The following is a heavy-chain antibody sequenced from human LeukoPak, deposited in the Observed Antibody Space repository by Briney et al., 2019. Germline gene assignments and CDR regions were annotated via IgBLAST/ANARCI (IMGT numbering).Heavy chain of an antibody. D-gene: IGHD3-10*01. CDR2: INAGNGNT. V-gene: IGHV1-3*01. CDR3: ARVPYYYGSGSYGGNWFDP. CDR1: GYTFTSYA. Sequence: ASVKVSCKASGYTFTSYAMHWVRQAPGPRLEWMGWINAGNGNTKYSQKFQGRVTITRDTSASTAYMELSSLRSEDTAVYYCARVPYYYGSGSYGGNWFDPWGQGTLVTVSS. J-gene: IGHJ5*02.